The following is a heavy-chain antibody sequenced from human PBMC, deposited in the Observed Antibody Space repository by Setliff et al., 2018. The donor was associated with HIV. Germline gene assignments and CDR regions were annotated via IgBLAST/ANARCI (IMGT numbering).Heavy chain of an antibody. CDR2: INQDGSEK. D-gene: IGHD3-16*01. CDR3: ARAGPLMITFGGPPDY. CDR1: TFTFDSFS. J-gene: IGHJ4*02. Sequence: GGSLRLSCATSTFTFDSFSMTWVRQAPGKGLEWVANINQDGSEKNYLDSVKGRFAISKDFAKRSVYLQMNSLRAEDTAVYYCARAGPLMITFGGPPDYWGQGTLVTVSS. V-gene: IGHV3-7*01.